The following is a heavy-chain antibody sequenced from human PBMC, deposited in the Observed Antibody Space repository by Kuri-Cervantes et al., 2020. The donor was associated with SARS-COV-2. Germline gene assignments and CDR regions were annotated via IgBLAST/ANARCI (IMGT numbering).Heavy chain of an antibody. J-gene: IGHJ4*02. V-gene: IGHV3-48*01. CDR3: ATPAPYSGSYLGYFDY. CDR2: ISSSSSTI. Sequence: GGSLRLSCAASGFTFSSYSMNWVRQAPGKGLEWVSYISSSSSTIYYADSVKGRFTISRDNAKNSLYLQMNSLRAEDTAVYYCATPAPYSGSYLGYFDYWGQGTLVTVSS. D-gene: IGHD1-26*01. CDR1: GFTFSSYS.